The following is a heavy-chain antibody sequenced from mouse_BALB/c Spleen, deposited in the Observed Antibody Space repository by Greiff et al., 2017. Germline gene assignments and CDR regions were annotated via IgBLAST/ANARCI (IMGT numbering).Heavy chain of an antibody. CDR2: ISSGSSTI. D-gene: IGHD1-2*01. CDR3: AREDYGYDYYAMDY. Sequence: EVQLVESGGGLVQPGGSRKLSCAASGFTFSSFGMHWVRQAPEKGLEWVAYISSGSSTIYYADTVKGRFTISRDNPKNTLFLQMTSLRSEDTAVYYCAREDYGYDYYAMDYWGQGTSVTVSS. V-gene: IGHV5-17*02. CDR1: GFTFSSFG. J-gene: IGHJ4*01.